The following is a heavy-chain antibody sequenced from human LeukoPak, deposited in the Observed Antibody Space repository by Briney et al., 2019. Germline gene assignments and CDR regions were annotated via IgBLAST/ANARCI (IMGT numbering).Heavy chain of an antibody. J-gene: IGHJ4*02. Sequence: GGSLRLSCAASGFTFSSYSMNWVRQAPGKGLEWVSYISSSSSTIYYADSVKGRFTISRDNAKNSLYLQMNSLRAEDTAVYYCARAYYGSGSYLDYWGQGTLVTVSS. CDR2: ISSSSSTI. CDR1: GFTFSSYS. CDR3: ARAYYGSGSYLDY. D-gene: IGHD3-10*01. V-gene: IGHV3-48*04.